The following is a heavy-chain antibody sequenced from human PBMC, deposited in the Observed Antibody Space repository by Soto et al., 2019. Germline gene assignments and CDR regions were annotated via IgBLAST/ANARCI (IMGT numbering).Heavy chain of an antibody. J-gene: IGHJ3*02. CDR3: AKEFSSPDAFDI. Sequence: PGGSLRLSCAASGFTFDDYAMHWVRQAPGKGLEWVSGISWNSGSIGYADSVKGRFTISRDNAKNSLYLQMNSLRAEDTALYYCAKEFSSPDAFDIWGQGTMVTVSS. D-gene: IGHD3-3*01. CDR1: GFTFDDYA. V-gene: IGHV3-9*01. CDR2: ISWNSGSI.